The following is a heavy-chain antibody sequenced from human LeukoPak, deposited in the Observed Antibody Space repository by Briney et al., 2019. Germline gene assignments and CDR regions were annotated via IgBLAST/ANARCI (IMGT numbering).Heavy chain of an antibody. D-gene: IGHD6-25*01. CDR3: ARDYSDDSSGYYL. CDR1: NGSISRGAHY. CDR2: IYFTRTT. J-gene: IGHJ3*01. Sequence: PETLSLTCAVSNGSISRGAHYWTWVRQHPGKGLEWIGHIYFTRTTYYNPALKGRVTISIDTSKDHFSLSLTSVTAADTAVYYCARDYSDDSSGYYLWGQGTMVTVS. V-gene: IGHV4-31*11.